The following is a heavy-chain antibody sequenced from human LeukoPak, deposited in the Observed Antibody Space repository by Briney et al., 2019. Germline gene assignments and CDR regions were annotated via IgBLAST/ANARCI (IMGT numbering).Heavy chain of an antibody. D-gene: IGHD3-16*01. CDR3: AKDSLITFGGVIDQ. V-gene: IGHV3-23*01. CDR1: GFIFGNYA. J-gene: IGHJ5*02. CDR2: ISVSGGST. Sequence: GGSLRLSCAASGFIFGNYAMSWVRQAPGKGLEWVSGISVSGGSTWYADSVKGWFTISRDNSNNTLYLQMNSLRADDTAVYYCAKDSLITFGGVIDQWGQGTLVTVSS.